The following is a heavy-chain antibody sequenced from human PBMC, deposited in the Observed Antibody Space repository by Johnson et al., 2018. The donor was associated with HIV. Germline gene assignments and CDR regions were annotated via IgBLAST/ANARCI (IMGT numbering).Heavy chain of an antibody. Sequence: VQLVESGGGVVRPGGSLRLPCAASGFTFGTYWMSWVRQAPGKGLEWVTNIKEDGSNKYYTDSVKGRFTISRDNSKNTLFLQMNSLRAEDTAVYYCAKGDYYDSRAAFDIWGQGTMVTVSS. CDR1: GFTFGTYW. J-gene: IGHJ3*02. CDR2: IKEDGSNK. CDR3: AKGDYYDSRAAFDI. D-gene: IGHD3-22*01. V-gene: IGHV3-7*02.